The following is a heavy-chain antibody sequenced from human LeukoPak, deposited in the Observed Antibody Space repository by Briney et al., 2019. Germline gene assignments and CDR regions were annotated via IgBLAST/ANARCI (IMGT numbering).Heavy chain of an antibody. D-gene: IGHD5-12*01. J-gene: IGHJ4*02. CDR3: AMFGLVAAIDS. CDR1: AFTFSSYW. Sequence: PGGSLRLSCAASAFTFSSYWITWVRQAPGRGLEWVANIKGDGSEKYYADSVRGQFTISRDNAKNSLYLQMNSLRAEDTAVYYCAMFGLVAAIDSWGQGTLVTVSS. CDR2: IKGDGSEK. V-gene: IGHV3-7*02.